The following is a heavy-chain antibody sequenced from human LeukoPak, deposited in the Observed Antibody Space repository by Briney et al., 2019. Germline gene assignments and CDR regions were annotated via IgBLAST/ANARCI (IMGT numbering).Heavy chain of an antibody. J-gene: IGHJ4*02. D-gene: IGHD1-14*01. CDR3: AISLGNQVVIDY. CDR1: VFIFRDHA. CDR2: VSASGGST. Sequence: PGGSLRLSSAASVFIFRDHAMNWVRQAAGQGLEWVSGVSASGGSTFNTDSVKGRFSISRDNSKNTLYLEMNSLRPEDTALYYCAISLGNQVVIDYWRQGNLVTVSS. V-gene: IGHV3-23*01.